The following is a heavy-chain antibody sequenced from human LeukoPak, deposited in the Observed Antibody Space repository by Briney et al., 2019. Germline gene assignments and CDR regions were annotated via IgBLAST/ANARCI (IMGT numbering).Heavy chain of an antibody. CDR1: GFTFSSYG. J-gene: IGHJ4*02. CDR2: ISYDGSNK. Sequence: PGRSLRLPCAASGFTFSSYGMHWVRQAPGKGLEWVAVISYDGSNKYYADSVKGRFTISRDNSKNTLYLQMNSLRAEDTAVYYCAKDRDWYYFDYWGQGTLVTVSS. D-gene: IGHD5-24*01. CDR3: AKDRDWYYFDY. V-gene: IGHV3-30*18.